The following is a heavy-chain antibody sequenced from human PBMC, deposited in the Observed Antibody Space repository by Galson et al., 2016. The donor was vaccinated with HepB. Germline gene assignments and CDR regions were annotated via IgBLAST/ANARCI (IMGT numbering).Heavy chain of an antibody. V-gene: IGHV3-30*18. D-gene: IGHD6-13*01. J-gene: IGHJ5*02. CDR2: ISYDGNHK. CDR3: AKSRLAAAGTRWFDP. CDR1: GFTFSSHG. Sequence: SLRLSCAASGFTFSSHGMHWVRQAPGKGLEWVAVISYDGNHKYYADSVRGRFTISRDNSKNTLYLQMSSLRAEDTAMYYCAKSRLAAAGTRWFDPWGQGTLVTVSS.